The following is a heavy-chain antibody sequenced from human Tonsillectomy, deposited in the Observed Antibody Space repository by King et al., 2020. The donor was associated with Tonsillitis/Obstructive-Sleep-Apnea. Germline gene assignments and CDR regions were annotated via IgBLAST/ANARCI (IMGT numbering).Heavy chain of an antibody. D-gene: IGHD3-3*01. V-gene: IGHV1-18*01. CDR2: IRAYNGNT. J-gene: IGHJ3*02. Sequence: VQLVESGAEVKKPGASVKVSCKASGYTFTSYGISWVRQAPGQGLEWMGWIRAYNGNTNYAQKLQGRVTMTTDTSTSTAYMELRSLRSDDTAVYYCARDSNYDFWSGYLDDAFDIWGQGTMVTVSS. CDR3: ARDSNYDFWSGYLDDAFDI. CDR1: GYTFTSYG.